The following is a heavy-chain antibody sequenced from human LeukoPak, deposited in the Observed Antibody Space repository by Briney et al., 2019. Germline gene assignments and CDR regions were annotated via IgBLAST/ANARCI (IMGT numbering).Heavy chain of an antibody. CDR2: LSYRGDT. J-gene: IGHJ4*02. V-gene: IGHV4-39*01. D-gene: IGHD6-19*01. CDR1: GGSISSSTYY. Sequence: TPSETLSLTCTVSGGSISSSTYYLGWFRQPPGKGLEWIGSLSYRGDTYYNPSLRSRLTISVDTSESHFSLNLTSLAAADTAVYYCARQVYSGGWYGPFDYWGQGTPVTVSS. CDR3: ARQVYSGGWYGPFDY.